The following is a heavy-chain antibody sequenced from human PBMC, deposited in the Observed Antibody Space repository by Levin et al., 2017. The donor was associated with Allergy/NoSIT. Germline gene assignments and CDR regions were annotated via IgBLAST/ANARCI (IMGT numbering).Heavy chain of an antibody. CDR3: ARLGDSSGYPLDY. D-gene: IGHD3-22*01. CDR2: ISSNGGST. Sequence: GGSLRLSCAASGFTFSSYAMHWVRQAPGKGLEYVSAISSNGGSTYYANSVKGRFTISRDNSKNTLYLQMGSLRAEDMAVYYCARLGDSSGYPLDYWGQGTLVTVSS. V-gene: IGHV3-64*01. CDR1: GFTFSSYA. J-gene: IGHJ4*02.